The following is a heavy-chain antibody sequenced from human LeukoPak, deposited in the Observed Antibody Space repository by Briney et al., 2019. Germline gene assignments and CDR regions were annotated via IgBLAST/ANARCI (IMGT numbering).Heavy chain of an antibody. D-gene: IGHD2-15*01. CDR1: GGSISSSSYC. CDR3: ARSVYIVVEYYFDC. Sequence: NPSETLSLTCTVSGGSISSSSYCWGWIRQPPGKGLEWIGTICYSGSTFYNPSLKSRVTISVDTSMNQFSLRLSSVTAADTAVYYCARSVYIVVEYYFDCWGQGALVTVSS. CDR2: ICYSGST. J-gene: IGHJ4*02. V-gene: IGHV4-39*01.